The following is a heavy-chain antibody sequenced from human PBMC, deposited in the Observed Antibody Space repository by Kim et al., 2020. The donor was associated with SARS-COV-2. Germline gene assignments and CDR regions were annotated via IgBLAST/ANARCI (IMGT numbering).Heavy chain of an antibody. Sequence: SETLSLACTVSGGSISSSSYYWGWIRQPPGKGLEWIGSIYYSGSTYYNPSLKSRVTISVDTSKNQFSLKLSSVTAADTAVYYCARHQLTFIVGASTFDY. CDR2: IYYSGST. J-gene: IGHJ4*01. D-gene: IGHD1-26*01. CDR3: ARHQLTFIVGASTFDY. CDR1: GGSISSSSYY. V-gene: IGHV4-39*01.